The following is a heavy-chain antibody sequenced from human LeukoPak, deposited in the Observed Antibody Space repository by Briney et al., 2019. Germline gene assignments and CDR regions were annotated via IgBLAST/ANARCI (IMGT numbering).Heavy chain of an antibody. CDR1: GFTFSSYA. D-gene: IGHD3-10*01. Sequence: GGSLRLSCAASGFTFSSYAMNWVRQAPGKGLEWVSTISGSGGSTYYADSVEGRFTISRDNSKNTMYLQMNSLRAEDTAVYYCAKADGSGTYSSFDYWGQGTLVTVSS. V-gene: IGHV3-23*01. CDR3: AKADGSGTYSSFDY. J-gene: IGHJ4*02. CDR2: ISGSGGST.